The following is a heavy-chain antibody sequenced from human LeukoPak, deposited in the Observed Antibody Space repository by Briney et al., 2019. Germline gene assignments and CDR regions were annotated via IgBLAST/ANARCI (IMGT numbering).Heavy chain of an antibody. Sequence: GGSLRLSCAASGFTLRSSDMNWIRQAPGKGLEWVSAISGSVGGTTYYANSVKGRFTISRDNSKNTLHLQMNSLRAEDTAVYYCAELGITMIGGVWGKGTTVTISS. D-gene: IGHD3-10*02. CDR3: AELGITMIGGV. CDR2: ISGSVGGTT. CDR1: GFTLRSSD. J-gene: IGHJ6*04. V-gene: IGHV3-23*01.